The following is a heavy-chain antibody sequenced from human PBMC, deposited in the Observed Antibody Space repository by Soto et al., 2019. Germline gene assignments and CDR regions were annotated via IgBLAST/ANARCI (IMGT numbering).Heavy chain of an antibody. CDR2: IDPSDSYT. V-gene: IGHV5-10-1*01. CDR1: GYSFTSYW. D-gene: IGHD6-13*01. Sequence: PGESLKISCKGSGYSFTSYWISWVRQMPGKGLEWMGRIDPSDSYTNYSPSSQGHVTISADKSISTAYLQWSSLKASDTAMYYCARGAAYSSSYYYGMDVWGQGTTVTVSS. J-gene: IGHJ6*02. CDR3: ARGAAYSSSYYYGMDV.